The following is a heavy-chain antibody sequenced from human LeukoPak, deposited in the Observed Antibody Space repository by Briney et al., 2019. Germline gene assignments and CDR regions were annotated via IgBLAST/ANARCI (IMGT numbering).Heavy chain of an antibody. Sequence: GGSLRLSCAASGFTFSSYAMSWVRQAPGKGLEWVSAISGSGGSTYYADSVKGRFTISRDNSKNTLYLQMNSLRAEDTAVYYCARASWGVVVITWGQGTLVTVSS. J-gene: IGHJ5*02. V-gene: IGHV3-23*01. D-gene: IGHD3-22*01. CDR2: ISGSGGST. CDR1: GFTFSSYA. CDR3: ARASWGVVVIT.